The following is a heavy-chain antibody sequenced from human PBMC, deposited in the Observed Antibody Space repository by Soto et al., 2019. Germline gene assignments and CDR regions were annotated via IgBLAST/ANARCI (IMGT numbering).Heavy chain of an antibody. V-gene: IGHV1-46*01. J-gene: IGHJ4*02. CDR3: ARRDCFSSSCYFKY. CDR2: INPSGATT. Sequence: QVSLVQSGAEVKKPGASVKVSCKASGYTFTSYYVHWVRQAPGLGLEWMGIINPSGATTTYAQNFQGRVAMTRDTSTSTVYMELSSLRSEDTAVYYCARRDCFSSSCYFKYWGQGTLVTVSS. CDR1: GYTFTSYY. D-gene: IGHD2-2*01.